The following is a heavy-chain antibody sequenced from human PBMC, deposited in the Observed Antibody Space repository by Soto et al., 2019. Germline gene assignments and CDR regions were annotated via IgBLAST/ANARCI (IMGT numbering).Heavy chain of an antibody. CDR3: AREGIAADFDY. CDR2: INSDGSST. CDR1: GFTFRSFW. Sequence: XGSLRLSCAASGFTFRSFWMHWVRQAPGKGLVWVSRINSDGSSTNYADSVKGRFTISRDNAKNTLHLQMNSLRAEDTAVYYCAREGIAADFDYWGQGT. D-gene: IGHD6-13*01. V-gene: IGHV3-74*01. J-gene: IGHJ4*02.